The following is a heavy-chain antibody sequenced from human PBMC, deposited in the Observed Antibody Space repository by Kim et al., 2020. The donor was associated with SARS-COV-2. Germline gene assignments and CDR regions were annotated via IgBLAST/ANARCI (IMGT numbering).Heavy chain of an antibody. CDR1: GFTFSSYS. CDR3: ARGQQQLVFPGPDWFDP. D-gene: IGHD6-13*01. Sequence: GGSLRLSCAASGFTFSSYSMNWVRQAPGKGLEWVSSISSSSSYIYYADSVKGRFTISRDNAKNSLYLQMNSLRAEDTAVYYCARGQQQLVFPGPDWFDPWGQGTLVTVSS. V-gene: IGHV3-21*01. J-gene: IGHJ5*02. CDR2: ISSSSSYI.